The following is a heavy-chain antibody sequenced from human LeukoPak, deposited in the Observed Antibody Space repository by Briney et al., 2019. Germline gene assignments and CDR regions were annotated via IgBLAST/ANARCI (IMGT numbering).Heavy chain of an antibody. J-gene: IGHJ4*02. CDR1: GGSISSGDYY. CDR3: AGVVLRLGELSFDY. D-gene: IGHD3-16*02. V-gene: IGHV4-30-4*01. CDR2: IYYSGST. Sequence: SETLSLTCTVSGGSISSGDYYWSWIRQPPGKGLEWIGYIYYSGSTYYNPSLKSRVTISVDTSKNQFSLKLSSVTAADTAVYYCAGVVLRLGELSFDYWGQGTLVTVSS.